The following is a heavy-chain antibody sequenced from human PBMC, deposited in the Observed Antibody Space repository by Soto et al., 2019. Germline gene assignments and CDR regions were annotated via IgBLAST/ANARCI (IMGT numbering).Heavy chain of an antibody. CDR2: IYQSGKT. CDR1: GFPVSYGYY. D-gene: IGHD3-10*01. Sequence: PSETLSLTCGVSGFPVSYGYYWGWIRQPPGKGLEWLGSIYQSGKTYYNPSLKSRLTLSMDTSKNEFSLRLRSVTAADTAVYFCARLSCRSVSCYNDYWGPGVLVTVSS. V-gene: IGHV4-38-2*01. CDR3: ARLSCRSVSCYNDY. J-gene: IGHJ4*02.